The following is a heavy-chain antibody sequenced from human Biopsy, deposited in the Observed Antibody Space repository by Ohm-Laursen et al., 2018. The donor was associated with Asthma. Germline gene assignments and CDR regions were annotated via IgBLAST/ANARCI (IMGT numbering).Heavy chain of an antibody. J-gene: IGHJ3*02. CDR2: ISVSSSTV. CDR3: ARVGIGSCSGGGCYNRYLDI. Sequence: SLRLSCSASGFTFSTYSMNWVRQAPGKGLQWISYISVSSSTVFYADSVKGRFTISRGNAKNSLYLQMNSLRADDTAVYFCARVGIGSCSGGGCYNRYLDIWGQGTLVTVSS. D-gene: IGHD2-15*01. CDR1: GFTFSTYS. V-gene: IGHV3-48*01.